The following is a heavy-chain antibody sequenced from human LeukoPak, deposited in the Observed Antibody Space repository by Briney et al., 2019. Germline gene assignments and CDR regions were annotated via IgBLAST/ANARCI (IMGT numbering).Heavy chain of an antibody. Sequence: ASVKVSCKVSGSALSDLAMQWVRQVPGKGLEWMGGLDRESGETLYSDKFQGRVTMAQDTSTDTAYMDLISLTSEDTAVYYCATGHSTGYHYWFDPWGQGTLVTVSS. CDR2: LDRESGET. CDR3: ATGHSTGYHYWFDP. J-gene: IGHJ5*02. V-gene: IGHV1-24*01. CDR1: GSALSDLA. D-gene: IGHD2-2*03.